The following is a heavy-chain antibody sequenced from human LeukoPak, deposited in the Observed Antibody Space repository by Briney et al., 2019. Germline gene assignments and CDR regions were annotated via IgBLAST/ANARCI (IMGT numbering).Heavy chain of an antibody. CDR2: MYYSGST. CDR3: ARHYIGRGMDV. D-gene: IGHD5-12*01. Sequence: SETLSLTCTVSGGSVTSDYWSWIRQPPGKGLEWIGYMYYSGSTNYNPSLKSRVTISVDRSKNQFSLKLSSVTAADTAVYYCARHYIGRGMDVWGQGTTVTVSS. J-gene: IGHJ6*02. V-gene: IGHV4-59*08. CDR1: GGSVTSDY.